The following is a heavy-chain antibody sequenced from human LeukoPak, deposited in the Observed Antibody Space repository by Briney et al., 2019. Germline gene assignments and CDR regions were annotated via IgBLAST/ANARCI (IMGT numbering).Heavy chain of an antibody. J-gene: IGHJ5*02. CDR1: GLPITSQY. Sequence: GGSLRLSCAASGLPITSQYMPWVRQAPGKGPEWVSLLTHGGDTYYVDSVKGRFTISRDISKNTLYLQMNNLRAEDSAVYYCLGGPSWGQGTLVTVSS. V-gene: IGHV3-66*01. CDR3: LGGPS. CDR2: LTHGGDT.